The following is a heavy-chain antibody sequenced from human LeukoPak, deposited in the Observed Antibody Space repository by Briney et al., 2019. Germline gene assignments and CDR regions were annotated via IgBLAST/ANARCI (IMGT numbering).Heavy chain of an antibody. CDR2: ISGSGGST. CDR3: AKVRGIQSGRYVWDY. Sequence: HPGASLRLSCSASGFTFNSYAMSWVRQAPGRGLEWVSAISGSGGSTYYADSVKGRFTISRDNSKDTLYLQMNSLSAEDTAVYYCAKVRGIQSGRYVWDYWGQGTLVTVSS. CDR1: GFTFNSYA. D-gene: IGHD1-26*01. J-gene: IGHJ4*02. V-gene: IGHV3-23*01.